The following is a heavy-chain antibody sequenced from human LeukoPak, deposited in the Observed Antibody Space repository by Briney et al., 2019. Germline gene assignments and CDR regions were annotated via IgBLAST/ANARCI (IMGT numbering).Heavy chain of an antibody. CDR1: GFTFSSYA. D-gene: IGHD1-26*01. CDR2: ISGSGGST. J-gene: IGHJ4*02. CDR3: AKDGKWELRLGRFDY. Sequence: GGSLRLSCAASGFTFSSYAMSWVRQAPGKGLERVSAISGSGGSTYYADSVKGRFTISRDNSKNTLYLQMNSLRAEDTAVYYCAKDGKWELRLGRFDYWGQGTLVTVSS. V-gene: IGHV3-23*01.